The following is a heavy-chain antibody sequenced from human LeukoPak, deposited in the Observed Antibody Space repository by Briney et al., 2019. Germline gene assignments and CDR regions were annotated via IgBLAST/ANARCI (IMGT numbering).Heavy chain of an antibody. V-gene: IGHV3-23*01. D-gene: IGHD1-1*01. Sequence: GGSLRLSCVASGLTFTNYGMSWVRQAPGKGLEWVSGINAGGGSAYADSVKGRFTISRDNSKNTLYMQMNSLRAEDTALYYCAKELLDSNWITIDYWGQGTLVTVSS. CDR1: GLTFTNYG. CDR3: AKELLDSNWITIDY. CDR2: INAGGGSA. J-gene: IGHJ4*02.